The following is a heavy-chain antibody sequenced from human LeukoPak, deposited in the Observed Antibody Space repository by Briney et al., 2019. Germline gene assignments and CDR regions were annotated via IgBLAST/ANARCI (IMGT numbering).Heavy chain of an antibody. CDR1: GFTFNSYS. V-gene: IGHV3-21*01. Sequence: GGSLRLSCAASGFTFNSYSMNWVRQAPGKGLEWVSSISSGGSYKFYADSVKGRFTISRDNAKNSLYLQMNSLRAEDTAVYYCAREVGVDDAFDIWGQGTMVSISS. D-gene: IGHD1-26*01. CDR3: AREVGVDDAFDI. CDR2: ISSGGSYK. J-gene: IGHJ3*02.